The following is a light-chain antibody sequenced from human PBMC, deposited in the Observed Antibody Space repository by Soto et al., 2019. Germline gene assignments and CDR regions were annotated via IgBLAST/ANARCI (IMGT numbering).Light chain of an antibody. CDR2: DDY. V-gene: IGLV6-57*02. CDR1: SGNIASNY. CDR3: QSYDASNRGVV. J-gene: IGLJ2*01. Sequence: NFMVTQPHCVSESPGKTVIISCTGSSGNIASNYVQWYQQRPGSAPTTVIYDDYQRSSGVPDRFSGSIDSASNSASLTISGLETEDEADYYCQSYDASNRGVVFGGGTKLTVL.